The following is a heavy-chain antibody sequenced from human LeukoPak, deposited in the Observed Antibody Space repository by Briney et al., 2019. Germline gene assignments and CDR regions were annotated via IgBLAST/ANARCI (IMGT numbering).Heavy chain of an antibody. Sequence: GGSLRLSCAASGFAFSSYGMSWVRQAPGKGLEWVATIGESGGSTYYADSVEGRFTISRDNSKNTLYLQMNSLRAEDTALYFCARGAFYDYWGQGTLVTVSS. D-gene: IGHD2/OR15-2a*01. J-gene: IGHJ4*02. V-gene: IGHV3-23*01. CDR3: ARGAFYDY. CDR2: IGESGGST. CDR1: GFAFSSYG.